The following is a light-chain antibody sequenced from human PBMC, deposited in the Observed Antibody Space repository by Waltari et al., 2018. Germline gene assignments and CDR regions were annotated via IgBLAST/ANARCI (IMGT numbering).Light chain of an antibody. CDR2: DTS. Sequence: QAVVTQEPSLTVSPGGTVTLTCGSTTGACTSGHYPSWFQQKPGQAPRTLIYDTSNKHSWTPARFSGSLLGGKAALTLSGAQPEDEAEYYCLLSYSGARVVFGGGTKLTVL. CDR1: TGACTSGHY. CDR3: LLSYSGARVV. J-gene: IGLJ2*01. V-gene: IGLV7-46*01.